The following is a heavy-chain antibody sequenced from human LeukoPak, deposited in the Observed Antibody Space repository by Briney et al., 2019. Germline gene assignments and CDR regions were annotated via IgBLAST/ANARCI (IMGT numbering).Heavy chain of an antibody. CDR3: AREGTYYYDSSGLGRYFDL. V-gene: IGHV3-21*01. CDR1: GFTFSSYS. D-gene: IGHD3-22*01. Sequence: KAGGSLRLSCAASGFTFSSYSMNWVRQAPGKGLEWVSSISSSSSYIYYADSVKGRFTISRENAKNSLYLQMNSLRAEDTAVYYCAREGTYYYDSSGLGRYFDLWGRGTLVTVSS. J-gene: IGHJ2*01. CDR2: ISSSSSYI.